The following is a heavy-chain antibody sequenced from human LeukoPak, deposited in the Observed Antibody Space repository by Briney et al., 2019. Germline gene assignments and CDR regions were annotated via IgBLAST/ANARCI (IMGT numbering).Heavy chain of an antibody. V-gene: IGHV3-30*04. CDR1: GFTFSSYA. D-gene: IGHD1-26*01. Sequence: GGSLRLSCAASGFTFSSYAMHWVRQAPGKGLEWVAVISYDGSNKYYADSVKGRFTISRDNSKNTLYLQMNSLRAEDTAVYYCARESGSPPPYYYFDYWGQGTLVTVSS. CDR3: ARESGSPPPYYYFDY. J-gene: IGHJ4*02. CDR2: ISYDGSNK.